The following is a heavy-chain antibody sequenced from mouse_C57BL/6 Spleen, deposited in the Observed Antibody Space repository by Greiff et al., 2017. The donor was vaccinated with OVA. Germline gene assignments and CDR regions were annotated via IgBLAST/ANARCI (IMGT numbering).Heavy chain of an antibody. CDR2: IYPGSGSN. J-gene: IGHJ1*03. D-gene: IGHD1-1*01. V-gene: IGHV1-55*01. CDR1: SYTFTSYW. CDR3: ARYYSARSASCYIDV. Sequence: QVQLQQPGAELVKPGASVKMSCKASSYTFTSYWITWVKQRPGQGLEWIGDIYPGSGSNNYNEKFKSKATLTVDTSSRTAFLQLSSLTSEYSAVYICARYYSARSASCYIDVWGTGTPVTVSS.